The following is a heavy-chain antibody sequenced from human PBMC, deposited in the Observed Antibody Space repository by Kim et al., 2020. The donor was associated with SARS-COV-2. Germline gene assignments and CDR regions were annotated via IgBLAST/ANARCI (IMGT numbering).Heavy chain of an antibody. V-gene: IGHV3-15*01. Sequence: GGSLRLSCAASGFTFSNAWMSWVRQAPGKGLEWVGRIKSKTDGGTTDYAAPVKGRFTISRDDSKNTLYLQMNSLKTEDTAVYYCTTAYSSGYYWWFDPWGQGTLVTVSS. CDR3: TTAYSSGYYWWFDP. D-gene: IGHD3-22*01. CDR1: GFTFSNAW. J-gene: IGHJ5*02. CDR2: IKSKTDGGTT.